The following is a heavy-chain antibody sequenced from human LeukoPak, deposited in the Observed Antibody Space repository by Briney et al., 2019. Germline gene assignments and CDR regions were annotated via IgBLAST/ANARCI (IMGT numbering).Heavy chain of an antibody. J-gene: IGHJ4*02. Sequence: GESLKISCKGSGYSFGTYWIAWVRQMRGKGLEWMGIIYPRDSDRRYSPSFEGQVTISADKSTNTAYLQWSSLKASDTAMYYCARIYSGYEKLDYWGQGTLVTVSS. CDR1: GYSFGTYW. CDR2: IYPRDSDR. D-gene: IGHD5-12*01. V-gene: IGHV5-51*01. CDR3: ARIYSGYEKLDY.